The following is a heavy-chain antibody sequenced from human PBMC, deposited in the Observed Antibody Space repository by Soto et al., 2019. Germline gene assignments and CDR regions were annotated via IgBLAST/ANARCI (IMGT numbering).Heavy chain of an antibody. CDR3: ARAPETPPIVRVVVPYFFDS. D-gene: IGHD3-16*02. CDR1: GGSVSSSSYY. Sequence: PSETLSLTCTVSGGSVSSSSYYWGWVRQPPGKGLEWIGYVYYSGSFYYNPSLKSRVMISSDTSKNQFSLSVSSVTAADTAVYYCARAPETPPIVRVVVPYFFDSWGQGTLVTVSS. V-gene: IGHV4-39*07. J-gene: IGHJ4*02. CDR2: VYYSGSF.